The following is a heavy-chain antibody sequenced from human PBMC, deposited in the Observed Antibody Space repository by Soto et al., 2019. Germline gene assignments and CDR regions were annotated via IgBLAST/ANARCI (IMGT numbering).Heavy chain of an antibody. V-gene: IGHV3-30*18. Sequence: PGGSLRLSCAASGFTFSSYGMHWVRQAPGKGLEWVAVILYDGSKKYYADSVKGRFTISRDNSKNTLYLQMSSLRAEDTALYYCVKDGSSGWPYFDDMDVWGQGTTVTV. J-gene: IGHJ6*02. CDR3: VKDGSSGWPYFDDMDV. CDR1: GFTFSSYG. D-gene: IGHD6-19*01. CDR2: ILYDGSKK.